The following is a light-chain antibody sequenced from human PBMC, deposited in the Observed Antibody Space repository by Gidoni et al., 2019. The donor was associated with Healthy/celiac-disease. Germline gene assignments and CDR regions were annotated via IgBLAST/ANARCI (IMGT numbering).Light chain of an antibody. CDR1: QSFSSSY. V-gene: IGKV3-20*01. CDR2: GAS. Sequence: EIVLSQSPGTLSLSPEERATLSCRASQSFSSSYLAWYQQKPGQPPRLLIYGASSRATGIPDRFSGSGSGKDFPLTISRLEPEDFAVYYCQQYGSSPGTFGQGTKVEIK. J-gene: IGKJ1*01. CDR3: QQYGSSPGT.